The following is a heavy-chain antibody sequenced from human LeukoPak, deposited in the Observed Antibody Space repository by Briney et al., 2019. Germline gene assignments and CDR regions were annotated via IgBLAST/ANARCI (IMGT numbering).Heavy chain of an antibody. J-gene: IGHJ4*02. CDR1: GGSISSYY. CDR2: IYYSGST. D-gene: IGHD6-13*01. V-gene: IGHV4-59*01. Sequence: SETLSLTCTVSGGSISSYYWSWIRQPPGKGLEWIGYIYYSGSTNYNPSLKSRVTISVDTSKNQFSLKLSSVTAADTAVYYCARGGIAAAGIIYWGQGTLVTVSS. CDR3: ARGGIAAAGIIY.